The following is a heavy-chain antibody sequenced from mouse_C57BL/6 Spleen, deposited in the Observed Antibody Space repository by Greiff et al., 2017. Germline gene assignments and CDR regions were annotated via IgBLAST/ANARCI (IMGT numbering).Heavy chain of an antibody. CDR1: GYTFTSYW. CDR3: ARSLRTWFAY. Sequence: VKLQQPGAELVMPGASVKLSCKASGYTFTSYWMHWVKQRPGQGLEWIGEIDPSDSYTNYNQKFKGKSTLTVDKSSSTAYMQLSSLTSEDSAVYYCARSLRTWFAYWGQGTLVTVSA. V-gene: IGHV1-69*01. J-gene: IGHJ3*01. D-gene: IGHD2-12*01. CDR2: IDPSDSYT.